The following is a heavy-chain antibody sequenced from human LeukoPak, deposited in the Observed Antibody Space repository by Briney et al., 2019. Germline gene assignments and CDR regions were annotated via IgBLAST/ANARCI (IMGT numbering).Heavy chain of an antibody. CDR3: ARGGIAAAGRGPNY. J-gene: IGHJ4*02. D-gene: IGHD6-13*01. Sequence: GASVKVSCKASGYTFTSYEINWVRQATGQGLEWMGWMNPNSGNTGYAQKFQGRITMTRNTSRSTAYMELSSLRSEDTAMYYCARGGIAAAGRGPNYWGQGTLVTVSS. CDR1: GYTFTSYE. V-gene: IGHV1-8*01. CDR2: MNPNSGNT.